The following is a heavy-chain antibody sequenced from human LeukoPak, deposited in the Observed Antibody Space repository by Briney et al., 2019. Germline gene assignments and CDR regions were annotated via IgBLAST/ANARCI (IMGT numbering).Heavy chain of an antibody. J-gene: IGHJ4*02. V-gene: IGHV3-30*18. CDR2: ISYDGSNE. D-gene: IGHD3-10*01. CDR1: GFTFSSYG. Sequence: GGSLRLSCAASGFTFSSYGMHWVRQAPGKGLEWVAVISYDGSNEYYADSVKGRFTISRDNSKNTLYLQMNSLRAEDTAVYYCAKDMGALLWFGESMPYYFDYRGQGTLVTVSS. CDR3: AKDMGALLWFGESMPYYFDY.